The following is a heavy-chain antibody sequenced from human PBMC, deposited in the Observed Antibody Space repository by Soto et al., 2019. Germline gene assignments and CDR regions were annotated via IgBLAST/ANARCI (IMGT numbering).Heavy chain of an antibody. CDR3: ANDSRIVVVTAPYAY. CDR1: GFTFSSYG. V-gene: IGHV3-30*18. J-gene: IGHJ4*02. D-gene: IGHD2-21*02. Sequence: QVQLVESGGGVVQPGRSLRLSCAASGFTFSSYGMHWVRQAPGKGLEWVAVISYDGSKKYYADSVKGRFTISRDNSKNTLYLQMNSLRAEDTAVYYCANDSRIVVVTAPYAYWGQGTLVTVSS. CDR2: ISYDGSKK.